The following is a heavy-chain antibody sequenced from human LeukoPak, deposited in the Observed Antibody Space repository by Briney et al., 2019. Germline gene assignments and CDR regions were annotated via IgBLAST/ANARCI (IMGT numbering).Heavy chain of an antibody. Sequence: GGSLRLSCAASGFTFSSYWMSWVRQAPGKGLEWVANIKQDGSEKYYVDSVKGRFTISRDNAKNSLYLQMNSLRAEDTAVYYCARVEYYYELANIDYWGQGTLVTVSS. CDR1: GFTFSSYW. J-gene: IGHJ4*02. CDR3: ARVEYYYELANIDY. D-gene: IGHD3-22*01. V-gene: IGHV3-7*01. CDR2: IKQDGSEK.